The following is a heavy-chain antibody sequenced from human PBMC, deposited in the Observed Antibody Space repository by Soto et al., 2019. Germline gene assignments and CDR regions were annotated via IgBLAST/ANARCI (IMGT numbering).Heavy chain of an antibody. D-gene: IGHD6-19*01. CDR3: ARDAAVAVAGYNWFDP. CDR2: IYHSGST. V-gene: IGHV4-4*02. J-gene: IGHJ5*02. Sequence: SETLSLTCAFSGGSISSRNWWSWVRQPPGKGLEWIGEIYHSGSTNYNPSLKSRVTISVDTSKNQFSLKLSSVTAADTAVYYCARDAAVAVAGYNWFDPWGQGTLVTVSS. CDR1: GGSISSRNW.